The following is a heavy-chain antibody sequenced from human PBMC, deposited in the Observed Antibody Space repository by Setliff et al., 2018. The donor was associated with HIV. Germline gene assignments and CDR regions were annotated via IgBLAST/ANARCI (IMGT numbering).Heavy chain of an antibody. J-gene: IGHJ3*02. CDR1: GYSFTNYW. Sequence: PGESLKISCMGFGYSFTNYWIAWARQMPGKGLEWMGRIDPSDSYTDYSQSFHGHVTLSVDRSINTAYLQWSSLKASDTAMYYCARVGPGHRDGKIYDTFDIWGQGTLVTVSS. CDR2: IDPSDSYT. V-gene: IGHV5-10-1*01. D-gene: IGHD5-12*01. CDR3: ARVGPGHRDGKIYDTFDI.